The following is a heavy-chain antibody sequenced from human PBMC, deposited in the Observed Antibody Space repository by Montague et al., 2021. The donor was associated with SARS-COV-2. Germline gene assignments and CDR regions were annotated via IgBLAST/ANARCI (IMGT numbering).Heavy chain of an antibody. CDR1: GTSFSGDY. D-gene: IGHD3-10*01. CDR2: INHGGST. V-gene: IGHV4-34*01. J-gene: IGHJ6*03. Sequence: SETLSLTCAVYGTSFSGDYWNWIRQPPGKGLEWIGEINHGGSTKYSPNLNSRITITVDTYKHQFPLKLTSVAVADTAVYYCARLRDGVVPSPILGVGPYYSYYDIDDWGRGTTVTVSS. CDR3: ARLRDGVVPSPILGVGPYYSYYDIDD.